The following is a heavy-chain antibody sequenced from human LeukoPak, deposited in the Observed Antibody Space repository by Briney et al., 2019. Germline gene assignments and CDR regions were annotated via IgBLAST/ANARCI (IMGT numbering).Heavy chain of an antibody. J-gene: IGHJ6*03. CDR1: GFTFSSYW. CDR2: INSDGSST. D-gene: IGHD1/OR15-1a*01. V-gene: IGHV3-74*01. Sequence: SGGSLRLSCAASGFTFSSYWMHWVRQAPGKGLVWVSRINSDGSSTSYADSVKGRFTISRDNAKNSVYLQMNRLRAEDTAVYYCARVRREMKRSLGRTTEYSYYYYMDVWGKGTTVTVSS. CDR3: ARVRREMKRSLGRTTEYSYYYYMDV.